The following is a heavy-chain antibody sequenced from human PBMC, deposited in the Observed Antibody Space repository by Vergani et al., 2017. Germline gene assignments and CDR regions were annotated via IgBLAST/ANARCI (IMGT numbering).Heavy chain of an antibody. D-gene: IGHD6-19*01. CDR2: INPSSGGT. CDR1: GYTFTGYY. CDR3: ARSDGYSSGWFGDY. V-gene: IGHV1-2*06. J-gene: IGHJ4*02. Sequence: QVQLVQSGAEVKTPGASVKVSCKASGYTFTGYYIHWVRQAPGQGLEWMGRINPSSGGTNCAQKFQGRVTMTGDTSTSTAYMELRSLRSDDTAVYYCARSDGYSSGWFGDYWGQGTLVTVSS.